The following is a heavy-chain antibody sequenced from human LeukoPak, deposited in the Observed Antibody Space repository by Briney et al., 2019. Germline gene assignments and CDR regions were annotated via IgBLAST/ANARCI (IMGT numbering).Heavy chain of an antibody. D-gene: IGHD5-18*01. CDR3: ARGGTRGYSPVDY. CDR1: GFTFSSFW. Sequence: GGTLRLFCAASGFTFSSFWMNWVPHAPGKAREWVANINQDGSERNYVDSVKGRSTISRDNAKNSLFLQMNSLRVEDTAVYYCARGGTRGYSPVDYWGEGILVTVSS. CDR2: INQDGSER. J-gene: IGHJ4*02. V-gene: IGHV3-7*03.